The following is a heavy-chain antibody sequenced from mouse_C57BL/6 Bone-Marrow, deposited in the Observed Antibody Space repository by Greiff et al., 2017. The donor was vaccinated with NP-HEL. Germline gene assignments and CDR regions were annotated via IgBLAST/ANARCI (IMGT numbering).Heavy chain of an antibody. CDR2: IHPNSGST. D-gene: IGHD3-2*02. J-gene: IGHJ4*01. V-gene: IGHV1-64*01. CDR3: ARGLRLRRNYAMDY. CDR1: GYTFTSYW. Sequence: QVQLQQPGAELVKPGASVKLSCKASGYTFTSYWMHWVKQRPGQGLEWIGMIHPNSGSTNYNEKFKSKATLTVDTSSSTAYMQLSSLTSEDSAVYYCARGLRLRRNYAMDYWGQGTSVTVSS.